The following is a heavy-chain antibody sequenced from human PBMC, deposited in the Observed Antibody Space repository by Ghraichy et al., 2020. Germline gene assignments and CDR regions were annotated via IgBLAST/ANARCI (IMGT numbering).Heavy chain of an antibody. J-gene: IGHJ4*02. CDR2: IDPSDSYT. Sequence: GESLNISCKGSGYSFTSYWIIWVRQMPGKGLEWMGRIDPSDSYTTYSPSLQGHVSISADKSISTAYLQWHSLKASDTAIFYCARVGGGSGWYYDYWGQGTLVTVSS. CDR3: ARVGGGSGWYYDY. CDR1: GYSFTSYW. V-gene: IGHV5-10-1*01. D-gene: IGHD6-19*01.